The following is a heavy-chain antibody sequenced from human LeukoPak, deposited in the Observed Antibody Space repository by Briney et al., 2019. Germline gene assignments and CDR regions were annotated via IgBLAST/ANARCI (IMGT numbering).Heavy chain of an antibody. CDR3: AKAAYYDILTGYYKGDLDY. CDR2: IRYDGSNK. Sequence: GGSLRLSCAASGFTFSSYGMHWVRQAPGKGLEWVAFIRYDGSNKYYADSVKGRFTISRDNSKNTLYLQMNSLRAEDTAVNYCAKAAYYDILTGYYKGDLDYWGQGTLVTVSS. D-gene: IGHD3-9*01. J-gene: IGHJ4*02. V-gene: IGHV3-30*02. CDR1: GFTFSSYG.